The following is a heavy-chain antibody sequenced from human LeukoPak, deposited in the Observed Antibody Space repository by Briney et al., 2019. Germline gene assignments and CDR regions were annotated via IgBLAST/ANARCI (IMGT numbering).Heavy chain of an antibody. D-gene: IGHD3-22*01. CDR1: GGSISSSSYY. V-gene: IGHV4-39*02. J-gene: IGHJ3*02. CDR2: IYYSGST. CDR3: ARESKDSSGYFPSHGAFDI. Sequence: SETLSLTCTVSGGSISSSSYYWGWIRQPPGKGLEWIGSIYYSGSTYYNPSLKSRVTISVDTSKNQFSLKLSSVTAADTAVYYCARESKDSSGYFPSHGAFDIWGQGTMVTVSS.